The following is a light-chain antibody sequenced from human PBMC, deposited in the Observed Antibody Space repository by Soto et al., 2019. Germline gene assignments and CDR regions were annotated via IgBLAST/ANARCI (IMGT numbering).Light chain of an antibody. V-gene: IGKV1-17*01. Sequence: DIPMTQSPSSLSASVGDRVTITCRASQAIRNDLAWYQQKPGRAPKRLIYGSSSLQSGVPSRFSGSGSGTEFTPTISSLQPEDFATYYCLQHNESPRTFGQGTKVEIK. J-gene: IGKJ1*01. CDR2: GSS. CDR1: QAIRND. CDR3: LQHNESPRT.